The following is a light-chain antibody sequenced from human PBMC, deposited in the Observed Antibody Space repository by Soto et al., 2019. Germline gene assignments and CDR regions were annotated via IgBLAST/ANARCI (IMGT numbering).Light chain of an antibody. Sequence: DIQMTQSPSSLSASVGDSVTITCRSSQGIINCLGWFQQKPGKVPKLLIYTASTLRSGVSARFGGSGSGTDFTLNISRVQPEDVGTYYCQKYNRAPRTFGQGTKVEIK. CDR1: QGIINC. V-gene: IGKV1-27*01. CDR2: TAS. CDR3: QKYNRAPRT. J-gene: IGKJ1*01.